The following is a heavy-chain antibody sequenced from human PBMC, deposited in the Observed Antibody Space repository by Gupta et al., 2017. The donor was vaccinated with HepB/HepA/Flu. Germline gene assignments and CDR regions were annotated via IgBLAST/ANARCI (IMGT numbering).Heavy chain of an antibody. CDR3: ARDLKYYDFWSGYYPPHAFDI. Sequence: QVQLVQSGAEVKKPGASVKVSCKASGYTFTGYYMHWVQQAPGQGLEWMGWINPNSGGTNYAQKFQGRVTMTRDTSISTAYMELSRLRSDDTAVYYCARDLKYYDFWSGYYPPHAFDIWGQGTMVTVSS. CDR1: GYTFTGYY. D-gene: IGHD3-3*01. CDR2: INPNSGGT. J-gene: IGHJ3*02. V-gene: IGHV1-2*02.